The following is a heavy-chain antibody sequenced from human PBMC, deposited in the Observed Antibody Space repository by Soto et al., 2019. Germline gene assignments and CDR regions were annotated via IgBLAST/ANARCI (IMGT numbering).Heavy chain of an antibody. Sequence: EVQLVESGGGLVQPGGSLRLSCAASGFIFSSYTMNWVRQPPGKGLEWVAYISTSSGVTSYADSVKGRFSISRDNADNARDRRMDSQRDDDTAIYYCARESAYGFDMWGQGTMVTASS. CDR2: ISTSSGVT. CDR1: GFIFSSYT. D-gene: IGHD2-21*01. V-gene: IGHV3-48*02. J-gene: IGHJ3*02. CDR3: ARESAYGFDM.